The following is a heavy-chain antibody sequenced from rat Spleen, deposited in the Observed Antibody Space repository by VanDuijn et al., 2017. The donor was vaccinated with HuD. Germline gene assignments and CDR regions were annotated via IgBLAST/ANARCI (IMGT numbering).Heavy chain of an antibody. CDR1: GFSLTSYH. V-gene: IGHV2S12*01. J-gene: IGHJ3*01. CDR3: TSGNPNWFAY. D-gene: IGHD3-4*01. CDR2: ISRGGRT. Sequence: QVQLQESGPGLVQPSQTLSLTRTLSGFSLTSYHVSWVRQPPGKGLEWIAAISRGGRTYYNSALKSPMSISRDTSKSQVFLKMNSLQTEDTAIYFCTSGNPNWFAYWGQGTLVTVSS.